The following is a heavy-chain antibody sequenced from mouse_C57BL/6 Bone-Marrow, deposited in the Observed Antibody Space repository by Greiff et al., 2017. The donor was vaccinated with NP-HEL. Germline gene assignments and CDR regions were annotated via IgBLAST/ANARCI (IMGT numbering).Heavy chain of an antibody. CDR1: GYSITSGYY. CDR2: ISYDGSN. J-gene: IGHJ2*01. V-gene: IGHV3-6*01. CDR3: ARGSYDYDYFDY. D-gene: IGHD2-4*01. Sequence: EVQLQQSGPGLVKPSQSLSLTCSVTGYSITSGYYWNWIRQFPGNKLEWMGYISYDGSNNYNPSLKNRISITRDTSKNQFFLRMNSVTTEDTATYYCARGSYDYDYFDYWGQGTTLTVSS.